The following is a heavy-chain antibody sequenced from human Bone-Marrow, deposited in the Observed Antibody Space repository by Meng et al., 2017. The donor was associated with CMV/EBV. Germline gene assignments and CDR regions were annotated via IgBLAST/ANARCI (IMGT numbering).Heavy chain of an antibody. J-gene: IGHJ4*02. CDR1: GYSISSGYY. CDR3: ARTLGYCSSTSCYLPAYFDY. Sequence: GSLRLSCTVSGYSISSGYYWGWIRQPPGKGLEWIGYIYYSGSTNYNPSLKSRVTISVDTSKNQFSLKLSSVTAADTAVYYCARTLGYCSSTSCYLPAYFDYWGQGTLVTVSS. V-gene: IGHV4-61*01. CDR2: IYYSGST. D-gene: IGHD2-2*01.